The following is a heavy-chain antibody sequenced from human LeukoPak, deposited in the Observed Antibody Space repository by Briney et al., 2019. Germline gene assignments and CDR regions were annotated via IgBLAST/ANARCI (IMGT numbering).Heavy chain of an antibody. CDR2: IYHDGNT. V-gene: IGHV4-39*07. CDR3: AETNTQDWFDP. J-gene: IGHJ5*02. D-gene: IGHD1-7*01. Sequence: PSETLSLTCSVFGGSISSSSYYWGLIRQSPGKGLEWIASIYHDGNTFYNPSLKSRVAISVDTAKSQVSLRLRSVTAADTAVYYCAETNTQDWFDPWGQGTLVTVSS. CDR1: GGSISSSSYY.